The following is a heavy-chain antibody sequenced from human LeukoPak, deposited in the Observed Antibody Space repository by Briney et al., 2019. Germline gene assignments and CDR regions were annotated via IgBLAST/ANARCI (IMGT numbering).Heavy chain of an antibody. CDR3: ARDRVYSYGWYFDL. CDR2: VYNSGTT. Sequence: PSETLSLTCTVSGGSMTGYHWTWIRQPPGKGLEYIGYVYNSGTTFYNPSLKSRVTISADTSKNQFSLKLSSVTAADTAVYYCARDRVYSYGWYFDLWGRGTLVTVSS. J-gene: IGHJ2*01. D-gene: IGHD5-18*01. CDR1: GGSMTGYH. V-gene: IGHV4-59*01.